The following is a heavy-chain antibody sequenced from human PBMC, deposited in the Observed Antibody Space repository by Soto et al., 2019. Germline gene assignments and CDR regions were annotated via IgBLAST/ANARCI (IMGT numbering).Heavy chain of an antibody. Sequence: GASVKVSCKASGYTFTSYAMHWVRQAPGQRLEWMGWINAGNGNTKYSQKFQGRVTITRDTSASTAYMELSSLRSEDTAVYYCARGAVYGWGKGGGKSDYFDYWGQGTLVTVSS. CDR2: INAGNGNT. D-gene: IGHD3-10*01. CDR3: ARGAVYGWGKGGGKSDYFDY. J-gene: IGHJ4*02. V-gene: IGHV1-3*01. CDR1: GYTFTSYA.